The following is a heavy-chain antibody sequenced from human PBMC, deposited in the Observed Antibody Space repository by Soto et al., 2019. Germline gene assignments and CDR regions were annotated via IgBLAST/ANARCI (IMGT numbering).Heavy chain of an antibody. Sequence: VQLVESGGGVVQPGRSLRLSCAASGFTFSAYGMHWVRQAPGKGLEWVAVISYDGTKKYYADSMKGRFTISRDDSKNILYLQMNSLRAEDTAVYYCAKDLGAGYSYLEYWGQGTLVTVSS. CDR3: AKDLGAGYSYLEY. CDR1: GFTFSAYG. J-gene: IGHJ4*02. V-gene: IGHV3-30*18. D-gene: IGHD5-18*01. CDR2: ISYDGTKK.